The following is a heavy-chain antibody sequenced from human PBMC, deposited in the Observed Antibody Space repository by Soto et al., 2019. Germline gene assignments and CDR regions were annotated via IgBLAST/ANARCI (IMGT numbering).Heavy chain of an antibody. D-gene: IGHD3-10*01. J-gene: IGHJ4*02. CDR2: IFHDGTA. V-gene: IGHV4-4*02. CDR3: ARLVYDTRLNYMYFDF. Sequence: PSETLSLTCAVSRVSLTSGNWWTWVRQSPQRGLEYIGEIFHDGTANYYPSFERRVAMSVDTSRNQFSLKLTSVTAADTAVYFCARLVYDTRLNYMYFDFWGPGTLVS. CDR1: RVSLTSGNW.